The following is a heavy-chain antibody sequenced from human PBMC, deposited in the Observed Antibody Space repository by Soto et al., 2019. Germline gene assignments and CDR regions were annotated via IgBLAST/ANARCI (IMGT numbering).Heavy chain of an antibody. CDR2: IWYDGSNK. D-gene: IGHD3-22*01. CDR1: RFNFSSYG. CDR3: ARDSTSDYDIHGPFDY. J-gene: IGHJ4*02. Sequence: QVQLVESGGGVVQPGRSLRISCAASRFNFSSYGMHWVRQAPGKGLEWVAVIWYDGSNKYYADSVKGRFTISRDNSKKTLDLQMNSLRAEDTAMYYCARDSTSDYDIHGPFDYWGQGTLVTVSS. V-gene: IGHV3-33*01.